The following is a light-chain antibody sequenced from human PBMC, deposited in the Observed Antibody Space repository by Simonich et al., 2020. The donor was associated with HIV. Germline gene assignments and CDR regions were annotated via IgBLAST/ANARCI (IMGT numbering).Light chain of an antibody. CDR2: DVS. V-gene: IGLV2-14*03. CDR1: SSDVGGYNY. Sequence: QSALTQPASVSGSPGQSITISCTGTSSDVGGYNYVSWYQQHPGKAPKLMIYDVSTLPSGVSHRFSGSKSGNTASLTISGLQAEDEADYYCSSYKSSSTWVFGGGTKLTVL. J-gene: IGLJ3*02. CDR3: SSYKSSSTWV.